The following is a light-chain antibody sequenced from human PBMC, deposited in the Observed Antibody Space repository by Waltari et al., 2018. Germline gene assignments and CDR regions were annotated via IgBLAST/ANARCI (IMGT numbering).Light chain of an antibody. CDR3: QQANSFPIT. CDR2: ASS. Sequence: DIQMTQSPSSLSASVGDRVTITCRTSQDISPWLAWYQHKPGKAPKRLIYASSSLQSVVPSRFSGSGSGTDFTLTISSLQPEDFATYYCQQANSFPITFGQGTRLEIK. V-gene: IGKV1-12*01. CDR1: QDISPW. J-gene: IGKJ5*01.